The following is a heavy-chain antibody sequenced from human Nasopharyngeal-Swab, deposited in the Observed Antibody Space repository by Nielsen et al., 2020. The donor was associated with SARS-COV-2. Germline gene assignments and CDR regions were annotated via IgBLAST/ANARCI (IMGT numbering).Heavy chain of an antibody. CDR1: GYTFTSYY. J-gene: IGHJ4*02. V-gene: IGHV1-46*01. CDR3: ARDLWAVGATSN. D-gene: IGHD1-26*01. CDR2: INPSGGST. Sequence: ASVKVSCNASGYTFTSYYMHWVRQAPGQGLEWMGIINPSGGSTSYAQKFQGSVTMTRDTSTSTVYMELSSLRSEDTAVYYCARDLWAVGATSNWGQGTLVTVSS.